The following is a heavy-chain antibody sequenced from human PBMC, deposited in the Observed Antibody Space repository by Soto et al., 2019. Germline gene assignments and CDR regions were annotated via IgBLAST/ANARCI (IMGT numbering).Heavy chain of an antibody. V-gene: IGHV3-30*18. Sequence: VQLVESGGGVVQPGRSLRLSCAASGFTFSSYGMHWVRQAPGKGLEWVAVISYDGSNKYYADSVKGRFTISRDNFKNTLYLQMNSLRAEDTAVYYCAKDRGAPLGSPHLRFDYWGQGTLVTVSS. CDR2: ISYDGSNK. D-gene: IGHD3-10*01. CDR1: GFTFSSYG. J-gene: IGHJ4*02. CDR3: AKDRGAPLGSPHLRFDY.